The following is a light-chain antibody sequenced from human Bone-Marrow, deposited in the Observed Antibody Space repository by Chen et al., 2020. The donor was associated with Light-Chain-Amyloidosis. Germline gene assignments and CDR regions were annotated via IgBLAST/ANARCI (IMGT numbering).Light chain of an antibody. CDR2: SDA. CDR1: NSNIGGNP. Sequence: QSVLTQPPSASGTPGQRVSISCSGSNSNIGGNPVNWYQQFPGTAPKLLLYSDAQRPSGVPDRFSGSKSGTSASLAISGLQSDDEADYYCAAWDDSLNSYVFGAGTQVPVL. V-gene: IGLV1-44*01. CDR3: AAWDDSLNSYV. J-gene: IGLJ1*01.